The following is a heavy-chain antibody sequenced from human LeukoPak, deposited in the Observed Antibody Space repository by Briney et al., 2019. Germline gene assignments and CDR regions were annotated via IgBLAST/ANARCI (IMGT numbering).Heavy chain of an antibody. CDR3: ARESGSYSPYFDY. CDR2: ISYDGSNK. V-gene: IGHV3-30*03. J-gene: IGHJ4*02. D-gene: IGHD1-26*01. CDR1: GFTFSSYG. Sequence: PGGSLRLSCAASGFTFSSYGMHWVRQAPGKGLEWVAVISYDGSNKYYADSVKGRFTISRDNSKNTLYLQMNSLRAEDTAVYYCARESGSYSPYFDYWGQGTLVTVSS.